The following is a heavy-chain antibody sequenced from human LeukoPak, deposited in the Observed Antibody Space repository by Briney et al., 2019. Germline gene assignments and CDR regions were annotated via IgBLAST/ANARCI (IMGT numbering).Heavy chain of an antibody. CDR2: ISSSSSDT. V-gene: IGHV3-11*06. Sequence: GGSLRLSCAASGFTVSSNYMSWVRQAPGKGLQWLSYISSSSSDTSYADSVRGRFTISRDNAKKSVYLQMNSLRAEDTAIYYCVKSAGRNGGNWGQGTLVTVSS. J-gene: IGHJ4*02. D-gene: IGHD1-26*01. CDR1: GFTVSSNY. CDR3: VKSAGRNGGN.